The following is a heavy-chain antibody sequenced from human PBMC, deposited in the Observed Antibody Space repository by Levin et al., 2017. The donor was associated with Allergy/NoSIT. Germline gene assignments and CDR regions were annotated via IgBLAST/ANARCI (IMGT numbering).Heavy chain of an antibody. CDR1: GFTFSSYG. V-gene: IGHV3-48*03. J-gene: IGHJ6*02. CDR2: ISSSGSTI. D-gene: IGHD4-17*01. CDR3: ARDGGRRFDYGDYEGEDYYYGMDV. Sequence: GGSLRLSCAASGFTFSSYGMHWVRQAPGKGLEWVSYISSSGSTIYYADSVKGRFTISRDNAKNSLYLQMNSLRAEDTAVYYCARDGGRRFDYGDYEGEDYYYGMDVWGQGTTVTVSS.